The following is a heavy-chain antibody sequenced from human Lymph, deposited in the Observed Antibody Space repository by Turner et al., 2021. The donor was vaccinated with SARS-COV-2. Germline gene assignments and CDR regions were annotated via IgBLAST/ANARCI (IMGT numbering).Heavy chain of an antibody. D-gene: IGHD1-26*01. CDR1: GGPFSSYA. CDR3: ARGRLDSYSGVYYSGFDP. Sequence: QVPLVRSGAGVKKPGSSVKVYCKSPGGPFSSYALSWVRQAPGQRLEWMRRISPILGIANYAQKYQGRVTITEDKPTSTAYMEVTRLSTEDMAVYDCARGRLDSYSGVYYSGFDPWGQGTLVTVSS. V-gene: IGHV1-69*04. J-gene: IGHJ5*02. CDR2: ISPILGIA.